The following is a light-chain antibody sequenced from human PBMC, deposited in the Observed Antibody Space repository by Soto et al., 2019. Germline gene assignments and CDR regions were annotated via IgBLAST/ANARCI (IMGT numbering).Light chain of an antibody. Sequence: EIVLTQSPGTLSLSPGERGTLSCRASQSIVGNYLAWYQQKPGQAPRLLIYGASSRAAGIPDRFTGSGTGTDFTLTITRLEPGDFAVYYCQKDGGSFITVGQGTRREMK. CDR3: QKDGGSFIT. CDR1: QSIVGNY. J-gene: IGKJ5*01. CDR2: GAS. V-gene: IGKV3-20*01.